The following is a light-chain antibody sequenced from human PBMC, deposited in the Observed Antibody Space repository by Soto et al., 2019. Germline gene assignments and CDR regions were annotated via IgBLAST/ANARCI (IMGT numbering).Light chain of an antibody. CDR2: DVS. CDR1: SSDVGGYNY. CDR3: SSYTRSSTLVV. Sequence: QSVLTQPASVSGSPGQSITISCTGTSSDVGGYNYVSWYQQHPGKAPKLMIYDVSNRPSGASNRFSGSKSGNTASLTISGLQAEDEADYYCSSYTRSSTLVVFGGGTKLTVL. V-gene: IGLV2-14*01. J-gene: IGLJ2*01.